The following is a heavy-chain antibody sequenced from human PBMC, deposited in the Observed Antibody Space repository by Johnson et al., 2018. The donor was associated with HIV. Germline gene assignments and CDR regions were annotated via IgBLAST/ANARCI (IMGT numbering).Heavy chain of an antibody. J-gene: IGHJ3*02. CDR3: ARENGRLGYAFDM. CDR1: GFSFSSYW. V-gene: IGHV3-7*05. CDR2: IRQDGGER. D-gene: IGHD3-16*01. Sequence: VQLVESGGGLVQPGGSLRLSCAASGFSFSSYWMTWVRQAPGKGLEWVANIRQDGGERYSVDSGKGRVIISRDNAKNSLYLQMNSLSAEDTAVYYCARENGRLGYAFDMWGQGTMVTVSS.